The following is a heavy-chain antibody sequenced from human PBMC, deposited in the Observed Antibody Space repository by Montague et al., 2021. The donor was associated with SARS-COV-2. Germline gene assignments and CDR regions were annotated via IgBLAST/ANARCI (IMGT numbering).Heavy chain of an antibody. CDR3: ARDVGVVRNWFDP. CDR1: GFTFSDYY. V-gene: IGHV3-11*05. CDR2: ISSSSSYT. J-gene: IGHJ5*02. Sequence: SLRLSCAASGFTFSDYYMSWIRQAPGKGLEWVPYISSSSSYTNYADSVKGRFTISRDNAKNSLYLQMNSLRAEDTAVYYCARDVGVVRNWFDPWGQGTLVTVSS. D-gene: IGHD3-10*01.